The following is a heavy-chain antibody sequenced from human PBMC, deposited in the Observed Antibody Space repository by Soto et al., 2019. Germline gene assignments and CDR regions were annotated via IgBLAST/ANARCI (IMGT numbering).Heavy chain of an antibody. D-gene: IGHD5-18*01. Sequence: GGSLRLSCAASGFTFSSYAMHWVRQAPGKGLEWVAVISYDGSNKYYADSVKGRFTISRDNSKNTLYLQMNSLRAEDTAVYYCASEDSDAPEDLFDIWGQRTSVT. J-gene: IGHJ3*02. CDR1: GFTFSSYA. V-gene: IGHV3-30-3*01. CDR2: ISYDGSNK. CDR3: ASEDSDAPEDLFDI.